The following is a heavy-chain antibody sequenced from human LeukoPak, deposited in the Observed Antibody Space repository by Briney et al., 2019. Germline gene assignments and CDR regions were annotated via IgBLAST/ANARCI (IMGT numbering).Heavy chain of an antibody. CDR3: TKRSRGYYDY. CDR2: VYSGNDGT. V-gene: IGHV3-66*02. J-gene: IGHJ4*02. D-gene: IGHD3-10*01. Sequence: PGGALTLSCAASGFTVSTDNMSWVRQVPGKGLEWVSVVYSGNDGTNYADSVRGRFTISRDDSKNMVYLQMNNLRLEDAAVYYCTKRSRGYYDYWGQGTLVTVSS. CDR1: GFTVSTDN.